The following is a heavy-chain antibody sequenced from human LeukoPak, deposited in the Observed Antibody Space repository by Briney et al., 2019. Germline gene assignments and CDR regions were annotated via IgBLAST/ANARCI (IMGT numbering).Heavy chain of an antibody. V-gene: IGHV4-59*12. CDR1: GGSIRSYY. CDR3: AGASSSWYVAFDI. Sequence: SETLSLTCTVSGGSIRSYYWGWIRQPPGKGLEWIGYIYYSGSTNYNPSLKSRVTISVDTSKNQFSLKLTSVTAADAAVYYCAGASSSWYVAFDIWGQGTMVTVSS. CDR2: IYYSGST. J-gene: IGHJ3*02. D-gene: IGHD6-13*01.